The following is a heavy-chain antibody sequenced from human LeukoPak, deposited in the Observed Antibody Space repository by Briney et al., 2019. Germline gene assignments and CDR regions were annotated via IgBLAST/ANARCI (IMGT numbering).Heavy chain of an antibody. V-gene: IGHV3-23*01. D-gene: IGHD3-22*01. Sequence: GGSLRLSCAASGLTFSSYAMSWVRQAPGKGLEWVSAISGSGGSTYYADSVKGRFTISRDNSKNTLYLQMNSLRAEDTAVYYCATSGYDSSGYYDYWGQGTLVTVSS. J-gene: IGHJ4*02. CDR1: GLTFSSYA. CDR3: ATSGYDSSGYYDY. CDR2: ISGSGGST.